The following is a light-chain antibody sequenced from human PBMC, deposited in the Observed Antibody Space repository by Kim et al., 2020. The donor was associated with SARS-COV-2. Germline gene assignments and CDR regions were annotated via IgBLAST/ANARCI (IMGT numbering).Light chain of an antibody. CDR3: QQYGGSPLYS. J-gene: IGKJ2*03. CDR1: QIVDSDS. V-gene: IGKV3-20*01. CDR2: ATS. Sequence: SPGPRATLSCRASQIVDSDSLAWYQQKPGQAPSRLIYATSTRATCIPDRFSGSGSETDFTLTISRLEPEDFAVYYCQQYGGSPLYSFGQGTKLEI.